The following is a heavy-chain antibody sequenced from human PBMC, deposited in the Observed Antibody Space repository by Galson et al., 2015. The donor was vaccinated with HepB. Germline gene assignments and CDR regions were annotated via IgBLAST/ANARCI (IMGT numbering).Heavy chain of an antibody. CDR1: GGTFSSYA. CDR3: HSSGYYYVGYFDY. V-gene: IGHV1-69*13. CDR2: IIPIFGTA. Sequence: SVKVSCKASGGTFSSYAISWVRQAPGQGLEWMGGIIPIFGTANYAQKFQGRVTITADESTSTAYMELSSLRSEDTAMYYCHSSGYYYVGYFDYWGQGTLVTVSS. D-gene: IGHD3-22*01. J-gene: IGHJ4*02.